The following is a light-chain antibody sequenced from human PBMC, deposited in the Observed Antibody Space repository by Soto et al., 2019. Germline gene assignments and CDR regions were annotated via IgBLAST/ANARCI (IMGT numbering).Light chain of an antibody. V-gene: IGKV1-5*01. J-gene: IGKJ4*01. CDR1: QSISSW. CDR2: DAS. Sequence: DIQMTQSPSTLSASVGDRVTITCWASQSISSWLAWYQQKPGKAPKLLIYDASSLESGVPSRFSGSGSGTEFTLTISSLQPDDFATYYGQQYNRYSPLTFGGGTKVDIK. CDR3: QQYNRYSPLT.